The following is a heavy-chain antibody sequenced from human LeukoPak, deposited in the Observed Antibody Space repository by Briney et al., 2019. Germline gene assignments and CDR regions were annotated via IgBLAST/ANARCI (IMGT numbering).Heavy chain of an antibody. Sequence: SETLSLTCTVSGGSISSYYWSWIRQPAGKGLEWIGRIHTSGSTNYNPSLKSRVTMSVDTSKNQFSLKLSSVTAADTAVYYCARDSYYYDSSGYYRFDYWGQGTLVTVSS. D-gene: IGHD3-22*01. CDR3: ARDSYYYDSSGYYRFDY. CDR1: GGSISSYY. V-gene: IGHV4-4*07. CDR2: IHTSGST. J-gene: IGHJ4*02.